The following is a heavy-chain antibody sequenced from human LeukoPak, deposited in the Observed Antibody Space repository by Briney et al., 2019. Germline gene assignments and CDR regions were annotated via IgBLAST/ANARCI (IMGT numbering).Heavy chain of an antibody. J-gene: IGHJ6*02. CDR1: GFTFSSYE. D-gene: IGHD3-3*01. CDR2: ISSSGGTI. CDR3: ARPPSITNPYYGMDV. Sequence: GGSLRLSCAASGFTFSSYEMNWVRQAPGKGLEWVSYISSSGGTIYYTDSVKGRFTISRDNAKNSLYLQMNSLRAEDTVVYYCARPPSITNPYYGMDVWGQGTTVTVSS. V-gene: IGHV3-48*03.